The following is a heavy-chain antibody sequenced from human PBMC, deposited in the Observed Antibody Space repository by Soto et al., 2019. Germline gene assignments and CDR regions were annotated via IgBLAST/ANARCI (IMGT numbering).Heavy chain of an antibody. CDR3: ARNRMDYDSSGYYWGWYFDL. Sequence: ASVKVSCKASGYTFTSYAMHWVRQAPGQRLEWMGWINAGNGNTKYSQKFQGRVTITRDTSASTAYMELSSLRSEDTAVYYCARNRMDYDSSGYYWGWYFDLWGRGTLVTVSS. D-gene: IGHD3-22*01. CDR2: INAGNGNT. J-gene: IGHJ2*01. CDR1: GYTFTSYA. V-gene: IGHV1-3*01.